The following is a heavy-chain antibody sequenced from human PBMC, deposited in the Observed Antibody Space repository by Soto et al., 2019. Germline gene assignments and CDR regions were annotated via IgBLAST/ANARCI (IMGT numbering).Heavy chain of an antibody. CDR2: ISAYNGNT. Sequence: QVQLVQSGAEVKKPGASVKVSCKASGYTFTTYGINWVRQAPGQGLEWMGWISAYNGNTNHAQKLQGRVTMTTDTSTSTAYMELRSLRSDDTAVYYCARDRGQWLSKGEFDPWGQGTRVTVSS. V-gene: IGHV1-18*01. D-gene: IGHD6-19*01. CDR1: GYTFTTYG. J-gene: IGHJ5*02. CDR3: ARDRGQWLSKGEFDP.